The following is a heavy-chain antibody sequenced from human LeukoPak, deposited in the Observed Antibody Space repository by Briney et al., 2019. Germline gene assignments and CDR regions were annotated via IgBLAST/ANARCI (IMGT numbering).Heavy chain of an antibody. V-gene: IGHV3-23*01. CDR2: ISGGGGTT. CDR3: AKGYSYGYPR. J-gene: IGHJ4*02. CDR1: GFTFNTYA. Sequence: PGGSLRLSCAASGFTFNTYAMSWVRQAPGKGLEWVSVISGGGGTTYYADSVKGRLTISRDNSKNTLYLQMNSLRAEDTAVYYCAKGYSYGYPRWGQGTLVTVSS. D-gene: IGHD5-18*01.